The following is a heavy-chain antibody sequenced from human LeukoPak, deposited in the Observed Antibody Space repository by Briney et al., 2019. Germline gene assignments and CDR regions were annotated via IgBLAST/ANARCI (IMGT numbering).Heavy chain of an antibody. CDR1: GGSIGSYY. CDR3: ARETYMDF. V-gene: IGHV4-4*07. Sequence: SETLSLTCTVSGGSIGSYYWGWIRQPAGKGLEWIGRFYTSGSTDYNPSLKSRVIISVDKSKNQFSLKLSSVTAADTAIYYCARETYMDFWGRGITVTVSS. J-gene: IGHJ6*04. CDR2: FYTSGST.